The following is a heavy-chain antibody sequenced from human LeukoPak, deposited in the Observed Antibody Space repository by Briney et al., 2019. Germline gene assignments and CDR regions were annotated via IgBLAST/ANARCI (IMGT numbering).Heavy chain of an antibody. CDR1: GGSISSYY. J-gene: IGHJ6*03. V-gene: IGHV4-4*07. Sequence: SETLSLTCTVSGGSISSYYWSWIRQPAGKGLEWIGRIYTSGSTNYNPSLTSRVTMSVDTSKNQFSLKLTSVTAADTAVYYCARLSKGCSSTSCYRPNYYYYYMDVWGKGTTVTVSS. D-gene: IGHD2-2*02. CDR3: ARLSKGCSSTSCYRPNYYYYYMDV. CDR2: IYTSGST.